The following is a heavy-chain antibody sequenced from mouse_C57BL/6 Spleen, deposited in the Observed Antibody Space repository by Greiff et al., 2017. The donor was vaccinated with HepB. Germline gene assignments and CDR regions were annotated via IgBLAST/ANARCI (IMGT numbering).Heavy chain of an antibody. V-gene: IGHV5-12*01. CDR1: GFTFSDYY. CDR3: ARTPYYYGSSGLYAMDY. CDR2: ISNGGGST. Sequence: EVKLMESGGGLVQPGGSLKLSCAASGFTFSDYYMYWVRQTPEKRLEWVAYISNGGGSTYYPDTVKGRFTISRDNAKNTLYLQMSRLKSEDTAMYYCARTPYYYGSSGLYAMDYWGQGTSVTVSS. D-gene: IGHD1-1*01. J-gene: IGHJ4*01.